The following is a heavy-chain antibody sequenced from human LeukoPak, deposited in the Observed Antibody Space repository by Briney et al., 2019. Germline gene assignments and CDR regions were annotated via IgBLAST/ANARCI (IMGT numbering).Heavy chain of an antibody. J-gene: IGHJ3*02. Sequence: GGSLRLSCAASGFTLTNYWMHWVRQAPGKGLEWVAVIWYDGSDKYYADSVKGRFTISRDNSKNTLYLQMNSLRAEDTAVYYCARETQDAFDIWGQGTMVTVSS. CDR2: IWYDGSDK. CDR1: GFTLTNYW. CDR3: ARETQDAFDI. V-gene: IGHV3-33*08.